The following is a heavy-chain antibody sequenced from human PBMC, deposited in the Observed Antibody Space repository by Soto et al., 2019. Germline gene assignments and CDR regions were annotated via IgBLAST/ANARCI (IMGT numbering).Heavy chain of an antibody. J-gene: IGHJ5*02. CDR3: AKHLADYNSGSFRWLDP. CDR1: GFSFSSYS. Sequence: GGSLRLSCAASGFSFSSYSMSWVHQAPGKGLEWVSSISGSGTNTYYPDSVKGRFSISRDNSRNTLFLQMNSLRAEDSAVYYCAKHLADYNSGSFRWLDPWGQGTLVTVS. CDR2: ISGSGTNT. V-gene: IGHV3-23*01. D-gene: IGHD5-18*01.